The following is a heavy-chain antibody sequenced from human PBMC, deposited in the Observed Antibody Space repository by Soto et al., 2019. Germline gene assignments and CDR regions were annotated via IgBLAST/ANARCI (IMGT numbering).Heavy chain of an antibody. CDR1: GFTFSSYA. V-gene: IGHV3-23*01. CDR2: ISGSGGST. Sequence: PGGSLRLSCAASGFTFSSYAMSWVRQAPGKGLEWVSAISGSGGSTYYADSVKGRFTISRDNSKNTLYLQKNSLRAEDTAVYYCAKGPYSSSWYYFDYWGQGTLVTVSS. CDR3: AKGPYSSSWYYFDY. J-gene: IGHJ4*02. D-gene: IGHD6-13*01.